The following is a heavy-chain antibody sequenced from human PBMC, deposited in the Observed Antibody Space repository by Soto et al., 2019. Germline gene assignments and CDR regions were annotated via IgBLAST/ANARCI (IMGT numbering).Heavy chain of an antibody. CDR3: ARDCSGGWYYFDY. CDR1: GYTFTSYA. Sequence: ASVKVSCKASGYTFTSYAMHWVRQAPGQRLEWMGWINASNGNTKYSQKFQGRVTITRDTSASTAYMELSSLRSEDTAVYYCARDCSGGWYYFDYWGQGTMVTVSS. D-gene: IGHD2-15*01. J-gene: IGHJ4*02. V-gene: IGHV1-3*01. CDR2: INASNGNT.